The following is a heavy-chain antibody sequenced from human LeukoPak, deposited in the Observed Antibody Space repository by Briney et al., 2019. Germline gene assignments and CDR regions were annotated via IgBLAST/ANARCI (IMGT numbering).Heavy chain of an antibody. V-gene: IGHV1-2*04. J-gene: IGHJ5*02. D-gene: IGHD6-13*01. CDR2: INPNSGGT. CDR1: GYTFTGYY. Sequence: ASVKVSCKASGYTFTGYYMHWVRQAPGQGLEWMGWINPNSGGTNYAQKFQGWVTMTRDTSISTAYMELSRLRSDDTAVYYCANLGSSSWNSWFDPWGQGTLVTVSS. CDR3: ANLGSSSWNSWFDP.